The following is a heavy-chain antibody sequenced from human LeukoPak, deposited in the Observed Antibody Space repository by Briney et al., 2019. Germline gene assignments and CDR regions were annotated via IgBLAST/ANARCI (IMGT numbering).Heavy chain of an antibody. Sequence: GGSLRLSCAASGFTFSSYSMNWVRQAPGKGLEWVSSISSSSSYIYYADSVKGRFTTSRDNAKNSLYLQMNSLRAEDTAVYYCARDGKGTIAAAGTDYWGQGTLVTVSS. V-gene: IGHV3-21*01. CDR1: GFTFSSYS. D-gene: IGHD6-13*01. J-gene: IGHJ4*02. CDR3: ARDGKGTIAAAGTDY. CDR2: ISSSSSYI.